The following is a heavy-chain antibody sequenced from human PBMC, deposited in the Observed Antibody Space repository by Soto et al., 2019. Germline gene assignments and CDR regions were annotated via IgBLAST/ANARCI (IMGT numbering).Heavy chain of an antibody. CDR2: IKSKTDGGTT. Sequence: VGSLTLSSAASGGTFSNAWMSWVRQAPGKGLEWVGRIKSKTDGGTTDYAAPVKGRFTISRDDSKNTLYLQMNSLKTEDTAVYYWTNTLTLLAPLPLSFSAPCGPGT. D-gene: IGHD2-15*01. CDR1: GGTFSNAW. V-gene: IGHV3-15*01. CDR3: TNTLTLLAPLPLSFSAP. J-gene: IGHJ1*01.